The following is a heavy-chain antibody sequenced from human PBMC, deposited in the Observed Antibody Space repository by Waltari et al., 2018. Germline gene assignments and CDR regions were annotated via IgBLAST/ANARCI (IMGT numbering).Heavy chain of an antibody. CDR2: INHSGST. J-gene: IGHJ4*02. D-gene: IGHD3-10*01. Sequence: WSLIPPPPGKGLEWIGEINHSGSTNYNPSLKSRVTISVDTSKNQFSLKLSSVTAADTAVYYCARASLLWFGEFLDYWGQGTLVTVSS. CDR3: ARASLLWFGEFLDY. V-gene: IGHV4-34*01.